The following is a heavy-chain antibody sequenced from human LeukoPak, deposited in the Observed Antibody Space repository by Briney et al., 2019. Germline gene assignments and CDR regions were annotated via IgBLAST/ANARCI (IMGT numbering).Heavy chain of an antibody. V-gene: IGHV5-51*01. CDR2: IYPGDSGP. CDR3: GMSGDRVPLQDDVFDV. J-gene: IGHJ3*01. D-gene: IGHD1-26*01. CDR1: GYSFTNYC. Sequence: GESLKISFKVSGYSFTNYCIGWVRQMPGKGREGVGDIYPGDSGPTYSPSFQGQVTISVDKSINTAYLQWSSLQASDTAMYYCGMSGDRVPLQDDVFDVWGQGTMVTVST.